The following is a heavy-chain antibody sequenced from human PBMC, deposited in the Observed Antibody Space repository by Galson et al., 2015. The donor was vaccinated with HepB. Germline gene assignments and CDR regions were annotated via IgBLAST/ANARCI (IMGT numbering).Heavy chain of an antibody. CDR2: TYYKSKWFN. J-gene: IGHJ5*02. Sequence: CAISGDSVSSNSGAWNWIRQSPSRGLEWLGRTYYKSKWFNDYAVSVKSRITINTDTSKNQFSLQLKYVNPEDTAVYYCARGQWMNRLDPWGRGTLVTVSS. V-gene: IGHV6-1*01. D-gene: IGHD6-19*01. CDR3: ARGQWMNRLDP. CDR1: GDSVSSNSGA.